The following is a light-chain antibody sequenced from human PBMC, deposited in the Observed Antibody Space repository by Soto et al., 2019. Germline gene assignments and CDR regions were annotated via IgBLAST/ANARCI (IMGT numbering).Light chain of an antibody. CDR3: QQSYSTPLT. CDR2: KAS. CDR1: QGISSY. Sequence: IQLTQSPSSLSASVGDRVTITCRASQGISSYLAWYQQKPGKAPKLLIYKASTLKSGVPSRFSGSGSGTDFTLTISSLQPEDFATYYCQQSYSTPLTFGPGTKVDIK. J-gene: IGKJ3*01. V-gene: IGKV1-39*01.